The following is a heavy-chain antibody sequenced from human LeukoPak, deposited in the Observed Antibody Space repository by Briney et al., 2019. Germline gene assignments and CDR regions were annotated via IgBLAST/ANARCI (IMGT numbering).Heavy chain of an antibody. V-gene: IGHV4-4*07. CDR1: GGSISSYY. J-gene: IGHJ6*02. Sequence: PSETLSLTCTVSGGSISSYYWSWIRPPAGKGLEWIGRIYTSGSTNYNPSLKSRVTMSVDTSKNQFSLKLSSVTAADTAVYYCARSMVRGGIMYYYGMDVWGQGTTVTVSS. D-gene: IGHD3-10*01. CDR2: IYTSGST. CDR3: ARSMVRGGIMYYYGMDV.